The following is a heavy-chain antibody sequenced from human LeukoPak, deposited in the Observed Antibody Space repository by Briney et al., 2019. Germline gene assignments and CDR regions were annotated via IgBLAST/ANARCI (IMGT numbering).Heavy chain of an antibody. D-gene: IGHD2-2*01. Sequence: GGSLRLSCAASGFNFATSWMNWLRQAPGRGLEWVANIKPDGTEEAYVDSVKGRFTISRDNARNSLYLQMNTLRAEDTAVYYCAKDSPLRGVLPEARAYYHSYYAMDVWGQGTTVTVSS. V-gene: IGHV3-7*01. CDR3: AKDSPLRGVLPEARAYYHSYYAMDV. J-gene: IGHJ6*02. CDR2: IKPDGTEE. CDR1: GFNFATSW.